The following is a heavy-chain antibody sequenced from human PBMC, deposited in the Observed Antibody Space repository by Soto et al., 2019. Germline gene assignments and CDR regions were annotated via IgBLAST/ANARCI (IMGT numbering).Heavy chain of an antibody. J-gene: IGHJ4*02. Sequence: WGSLRLSCAASGFTFTRYSMNWVRQAPGKWLEWVSSISSTTNYIYYGDSMKGRFTISRDNAKNSLYLEMNSLRAEDTAVYYCARESEDLTSNFDYWGQGTLVTVSS. CDR1: GFTFTRYS. V-gene: IGHV3-21*06. CDR2: ISSTTNYI. CDR3: ARESEDLTSNFDY.